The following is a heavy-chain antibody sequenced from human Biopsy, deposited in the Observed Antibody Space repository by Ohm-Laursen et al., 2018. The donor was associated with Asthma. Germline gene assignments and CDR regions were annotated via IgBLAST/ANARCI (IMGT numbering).Heavy chain of an antibody. V-gene: IGHV1-69*13. CDR1: GGTFNTYV. CDR3: ARKAGSCISRTCYSLDF. CDR2: INSVFGTT. Sequence: ASVKVSCKPLGGTFNTYVIGWVRQAPGQGLEWMGGINSVFGTTTYPQKFQDRVMITADDSTSTVYMELSSLRSEDTAVYYCARKAGSCISRTCYSLDFWGQGTLVTVSP. J-gene: IGHJ4*02. D-gene: IGHD2-2*01.